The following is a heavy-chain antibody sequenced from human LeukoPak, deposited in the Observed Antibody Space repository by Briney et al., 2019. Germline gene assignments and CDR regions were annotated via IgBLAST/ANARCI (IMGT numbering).Heavy chain of an antibody. J-gene: IGHJ6*03. CDR1: GFTFSQYW. CDR2: KNNVGGEKQDGSEK. D-gene: IGHD3-10*01. V-gene: IGHV3-7*01. CDR3: ARSGRGVDSFYFYMDV. Sequence: GGPLRLSCAASGFTFSQYWMSWFRKVPGKGRSGWANKNNVGGEKQDGSEKNYVDSVKGRFTISRDNAKNSLYLQMNSLRAEDTAVYYCARSGRGVDSFYFYMDVWGKGTTVTVSS.